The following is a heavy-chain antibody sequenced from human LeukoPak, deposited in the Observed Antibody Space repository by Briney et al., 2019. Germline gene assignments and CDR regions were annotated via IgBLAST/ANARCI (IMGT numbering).Heavy chain of an antibody. V-gene: IGHV4-59*01. CDR3: VRGRGMAPQY. CDR1: GGFISTYY. CDR2: IHNSGST. Sequence: SETLSLTCTVSGGFISTYYWSWIRQPPGKGLEWIGCIHNSGSTNYNPSLKSRVTISLDTSKNQFSLKLSSVTAADTAVYYCVRGRGMAPQYWGQGTLVTVSS. D-gene: IGHD6-13*01. J-gene: IGHJ4*02.